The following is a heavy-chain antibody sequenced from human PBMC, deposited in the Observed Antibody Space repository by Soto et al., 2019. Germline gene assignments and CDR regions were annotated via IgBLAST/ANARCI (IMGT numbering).Heavy chain of an antibody. V-gene: IGHV4-34*01. D-gene: IGHD3-16*01. J-gene: IGHJ4*02. CDR2: ISYRGST. Sequence: PSETLSLTCNVSGGSFHGYSWSWFRQTSGKGLEWIGDISYRGSTSYSPSLKSRLLISLDTSNNQFSLKVAPVTPADTAVYYCARALLGFSYGYGGYFDPWGPGTLVTVSS. CDR1: GGSFHGYS. CDR3: ARALLGFSYGYGGYFDP.